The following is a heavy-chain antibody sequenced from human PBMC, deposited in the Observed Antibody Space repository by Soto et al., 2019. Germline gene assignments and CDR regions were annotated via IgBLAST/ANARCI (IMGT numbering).Heavy chain of an antibody. D-gene: IGHD2-15*01. J-gene: IGHJ4*02. CDR1: GGSISSGDYY. Sequence: SETLSLTCTVSGGSISSGDYYWSWIRQPPGEGLEWIGYIYYSGSTYYNPSLKSRVTISVNTSKNQFSLKLSSVTAADTAVYYCARLGGNPLLGFDYWGQGTLVTVSS. V-gene: IGHV4-30-4*01. CDR2: IYYSGST. CDR3: ARLGGNPLLGFDY.